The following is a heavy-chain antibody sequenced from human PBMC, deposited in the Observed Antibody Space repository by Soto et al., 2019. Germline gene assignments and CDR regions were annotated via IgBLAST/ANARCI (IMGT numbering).Heavy chain of an antibody. Sequence: ASVKVSCKVSGYTLTELSMHWVRQAPGKGLEWMGGFDPDDGETIYAQKFQGRVTMTADKSTSTAYMELSSLRSEDTAVYYCARVSEYYDFWSGYKDPYYYYYMDVWGKGTTVTVSS. CDR1: GYTLTELS. CDR2: FDPDDGET. J-gene: IGHJ6*03. CDR3: ARVSEYYDFWSGYKDPYYYYYMDV. V-gene: IGHV1-24*01. D-gene: IGHD3-3*01.